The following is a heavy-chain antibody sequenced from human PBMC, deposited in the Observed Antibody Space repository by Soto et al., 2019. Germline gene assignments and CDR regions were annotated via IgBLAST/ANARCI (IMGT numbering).Heavy chain of an antibody. J-gene: IGHJ3*02. CDR3: ARTGTTKSLSYNAFDI. CDR1: GGSISSYY. Sequence: SETLSLTCTVSGGSISSYYWSWIRQPPGKGLEWIGYIYYSGSTNYNPSLKSRVTISVDTSKNQFSLKLSSVTAADTAVYYCARTGTTKSLSYNAFDIWGQGTMITVSS. V-gene: IGHV4-59*01. CDR2: IYYSGST. D-gene: IGHD3-16*02.